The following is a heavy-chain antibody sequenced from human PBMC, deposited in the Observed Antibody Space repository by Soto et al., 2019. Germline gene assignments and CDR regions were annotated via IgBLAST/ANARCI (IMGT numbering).Heavy chain of an antibody. Sequence: QLQLQESGPGLVKPSETLSLTCTVSGGSISSSSYYWGWIRQPPGKGLEWIGSIYYSGSTYYNPSLKSRVTISVDTSKNQFSLKLSSVTAADTAVYYCARHELYNWNYPDYYYYYYMDVWGKGTTVTVSS. CDR3: ARHELYNWNYPDYYYYYYMDV. V-gene: IGHV4-39*01. J-gene: IGHJ6*03. CDR1: GGSISSSSYY. D-gene: IGHD1-7*01. CDR2: IYYSGST.